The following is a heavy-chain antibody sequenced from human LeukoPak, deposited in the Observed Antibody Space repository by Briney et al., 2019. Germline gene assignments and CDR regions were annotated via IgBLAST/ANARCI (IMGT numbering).Heavy chain of an antibody. D-gene: IGHD3-16*01. CDR2: IYSGGST. Sequence: GGSLRLSCAASGFTVSSNYMSWVRQAPGKGLEWVSVIYSGGSTYYADPVKGRFTISRHNSKNTLYLQMNSRRAKDTAAYYCARLGDNWFDPWGQGTLVTVSS. CDR1: GFTVSSNY. V-gene: IGHV3-53*04. J-gene: IGHJ5*02. CDR3: ARLGDNWFDP.